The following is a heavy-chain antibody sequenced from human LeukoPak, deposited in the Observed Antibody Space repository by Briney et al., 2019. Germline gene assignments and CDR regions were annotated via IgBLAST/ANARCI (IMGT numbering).Heavy chain of an antibody. CDR2: ISWNSGSI. D-gene: IGHD3-10*01. CDR3: AKDGSGYYGSGSYIGY. CDR1: GFTFDDYA. J-gene: IGHJ4*02. Sequence: GGSLRLSCAASGFTFDDYAMHWVRQAPGKGLEWVSGISWNSGSIGYADSVKGRFTISRDNAKNSLYLQMNSLRAEDTAVYYCAKDGSGYYGSGSYIGYWGQGTLVTVSS. V-gene: IGHV3-9*01.